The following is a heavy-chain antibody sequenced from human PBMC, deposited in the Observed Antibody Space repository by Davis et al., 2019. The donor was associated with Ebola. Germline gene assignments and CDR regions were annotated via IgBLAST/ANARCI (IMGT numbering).Heavy chain of an antibody. Sequence: GGSLRLSCAASGFTFSSYAMHWVRQAPGKGLEWVAVISYDGSNKYYADSVKGRFTISRDNSKNTLYLQMNSLRAEDTAVYYCAYPRTYYYYYGMDVWGKGTTVTVSS. CDR3: AYPRTYYYYYGMDV. V-gene: IGHV3-30-3*01. CDR2: ISYDGSNK. CDR1: GFTFSSYA. J-gene: IGHJ6*04.